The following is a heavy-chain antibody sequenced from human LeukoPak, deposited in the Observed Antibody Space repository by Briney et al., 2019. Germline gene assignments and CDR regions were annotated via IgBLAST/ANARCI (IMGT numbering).Heavy chain of an antibody. CDR1: GGSISSGGHY. D-gene: IGHD2-15*01. V-gene: IGHV4-31*03. CDR2: IYYSGST. Sequence: SQTLSLTCTVSGGSISSGGHYWSWIRQHPGKGLEWIGYIYYSGSTYYNPSLKSRVTISVDTSKNQFSLKLSSVTAADTAVYYCARNSNKYSGGSPLGAFDIWGQGTMVTVSS. CDR3: ARNSNKYSGGSPLGAFDI. J-gene: IGHJ3*02.